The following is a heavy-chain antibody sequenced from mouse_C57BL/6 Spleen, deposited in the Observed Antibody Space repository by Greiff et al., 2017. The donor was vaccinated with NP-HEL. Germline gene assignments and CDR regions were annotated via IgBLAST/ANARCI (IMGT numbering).Heavy chain of an antibody. Sequence: EVKLQESGPGLVKPSQSLSLTCSVTGYSITSGYYWNWIRQFPGNKLEWMGYISYDGSNNYNPSLKNRISITRDTSKNQFFLKLNSVTTEDTATYYCARMGYGNYMDYWGQGTSVTVSS. D-gene: IGHD2-1*01. CDR2: ISYDGSN. J-gene: IGHJ4*01. V-gene: IGHV3-6*01. CDR3: ARMGYGNYMDY. CDR1: GYSITSGYY.